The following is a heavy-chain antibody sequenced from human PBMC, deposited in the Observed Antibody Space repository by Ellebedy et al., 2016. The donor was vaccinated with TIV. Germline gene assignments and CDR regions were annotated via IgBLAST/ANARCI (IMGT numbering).Heavy chain of an antibody. CDR1: GGTFTKYA. CDR3: ARVPDYFGSGSYYLILHS. CDR2: IIPIFNTP. Sequence: AASVKVSCKASGGTFTKYAVSWVRQAPGQGLEWLGGIIPIFNTPKYEQKFQGRVSITADESTSTAYMELSSLRSEDTAVYYCARVPDYFGSGSYYLILHSWGQGTLVTVSS. V-gene: IGHV1-69*13. D-gene: IGHD3-10*01. J-gene: IGHJ5*02.